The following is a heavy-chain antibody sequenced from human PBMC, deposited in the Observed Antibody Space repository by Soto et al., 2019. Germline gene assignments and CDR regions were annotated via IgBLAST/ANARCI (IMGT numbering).Heavy chain of an antibody. D-gene: IGHD6-6*01. J-gene: IGHJ2*01. CDR3: ARLDSSSSNFSPYFDL. CDR2: IDPSDSYT. CDR1: GYSFTSYW. Sequence: RESLKISCKGSGYSFTSYWISWVRQMPGKGLEWMGRIDPSDSYTNYSPSFQGHVTISADKSISTAYLQWSSLKASDTAMYYCARLDSSSSNFSPYFDLWGRGTLVTVSS. V-gene: IGHV5-10-1*01.